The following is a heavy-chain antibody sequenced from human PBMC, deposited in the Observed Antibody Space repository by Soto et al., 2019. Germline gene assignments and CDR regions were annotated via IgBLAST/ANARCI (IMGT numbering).Heavy chain of an antibody. CDR1: GGSISSGGYS. CDR2: IYHSGST. V-gene: IGHV4-30-2*02. D-gene: IGHD6-19*01. J-gene: IGHJ5*02. Sequence: SETLSLTCAVSGGSISSGGYSWSWIRQPPGKGLEWIGYIYHSGSTYYNPSLKSRVTISIDRSKNQFSLKLSSVTAADTAVYFCASAFGGWPPASWGQGTLVTGSS. CDR3: ASAFGGWPPAS.